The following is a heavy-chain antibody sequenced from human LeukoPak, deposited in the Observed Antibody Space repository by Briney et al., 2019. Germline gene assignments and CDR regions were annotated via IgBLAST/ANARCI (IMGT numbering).Heavy chain of an antibody. D-gene: IGHD6-6*01. V-gene: IGHV1-2*04. Sequence: GPVKVSCKASGYTFTGYYMHWVRQAPGQGLEWMGWINPNSGGTNYAQKFQGWVTMTRDTSISTACMELSRLRSDDTAVYYCARDGESSSSGFDYWGQGTLVTVSS. CDR3: ARDGESSSSGFDY. CDR1: GYTFTGYY. CDR2: INPNSGGT. J-gene: IGHJ4*02.